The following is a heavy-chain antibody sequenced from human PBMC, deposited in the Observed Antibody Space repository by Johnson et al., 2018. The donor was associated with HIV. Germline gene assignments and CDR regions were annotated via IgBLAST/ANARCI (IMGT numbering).Heavy chain of an antibody. CDR2: IYSGGSP. J-gene: IGHJ3*02. CDR1: GFIVGRNY. D-gene: IGHD1-26*01. CDR3: ARKGWARGAFDI. Sequence: VQLVESRGGLIQPGGSLRLSCAASGFIVGRNYMTWVRQAPGKGLEWVSVIYSGGSPYYADSVKGRFTISRDNSKNTLYLQMNSLRAEDTAVYYCARKGWARGAFDIWGQGTMVTVSS. V-gene: IGHV3-66*03.